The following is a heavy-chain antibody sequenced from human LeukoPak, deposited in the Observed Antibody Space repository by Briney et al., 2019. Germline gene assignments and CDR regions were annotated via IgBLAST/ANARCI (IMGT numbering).Heavy chain of an antibody. Sequence: GESLKISCKGSGYSFTSYWIGWVRQMPGKGLEWMGIIYPGDSDTRYSPSFQGQVTISADKSISTAYLQWSSLKASDTAMYYCARSIYDSSAIGGEDWFDPWGQGTLVTVSS. V-gene: IGHV5-51*01. CDR2: IYPGDSDT. D-gene: IGHD3-22*01. CDR3: ARSIYDSSAIGGEDWFDP. CDR1: GYSFTSYW. J-gene: IGHJ5*02.